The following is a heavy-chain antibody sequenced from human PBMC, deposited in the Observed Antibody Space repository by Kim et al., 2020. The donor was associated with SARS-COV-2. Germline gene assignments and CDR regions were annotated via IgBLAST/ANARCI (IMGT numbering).Heavy chain of an antibody. CDR3: ARARRVAATRVWFDP. V-gene: IGHV4-30-2*04. D-gene: IGHD2-15*01. J-gene: IGHJ5*02. Sequence: PSLKSRVPISVDTSKNQFSLKLSSVTAADTAVYYCARARRVAATRVWFDPWGQGTLVTVSS.